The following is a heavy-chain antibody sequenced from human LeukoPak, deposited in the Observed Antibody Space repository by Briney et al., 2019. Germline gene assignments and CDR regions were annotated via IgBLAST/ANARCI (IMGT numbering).Heavy chain of an antibody. V-gene: IGHV3-23*01. J-gene: IGHJ4*02. CDR1: GFTFSTYA. CDR2: ISGSGGST. CDR3: ANIGFRGHDWDY. Sequence: GGSLRLSCAASGFTFSTYAMSWVRQAPGKGLEWVSTISGSGGSTYYADSVKGRFTISRDNSKNTLYLQMNSLRTEDTAVYYCANIGFRGHDWDYWGQGTLVHGFS. D-gene: IGHD5-12*01.